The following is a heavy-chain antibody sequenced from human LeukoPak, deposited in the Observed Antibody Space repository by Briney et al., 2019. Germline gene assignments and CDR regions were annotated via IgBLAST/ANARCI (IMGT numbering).Heavy chain of an antibody. CDR2: IKQDGSEK. CDR3: ARVWGWVTGYYFDY. Sequence: PGGSLRLSCAPSGFTFSSYWMSWVRQAPGKGLEWVANIKQDGSEKYYVDSVKGRFTISRDNAKNSLYLQMNSLRAEDTAVYYCARVWGWVTGYYFDYWGQGTLVTVSS. J-gene: IGHJ4*02. CDR1: GFTFSSYW. V-gene: IGHV3-7*01. D-gene: IGHD2-21*02.